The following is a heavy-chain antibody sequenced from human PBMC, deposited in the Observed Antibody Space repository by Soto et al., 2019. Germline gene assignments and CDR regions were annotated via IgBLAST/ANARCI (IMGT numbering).Heavy chain of an antibody. Sequence: QVQLVESGGGLVKPGGSLRLSCAASGFTFSDYYMSWIRQAPGKGLEWVSYISSSGSTIYYADSVKGRFTISRDNTKNSLYLQMNSLRAEDTAVYYCARDLCRGDCYTYGMDVWGQGTTVTVSS. CDR1: GFTFSDYY. CDR3: ARDLCRGDCYTYGMDV. V-gene: IGHV3-11*01. CDR2: ISSSGSTI. D-gene: IGHD2-21*02. J-gene: IGHJ6*02.